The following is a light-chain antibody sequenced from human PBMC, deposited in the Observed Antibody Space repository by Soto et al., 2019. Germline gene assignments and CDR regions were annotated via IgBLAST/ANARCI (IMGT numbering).Light chain of an antibody. CDR1: QSVLYSSNNKNY. V-gene: IGKV4-1*01. Sequence: DIVMTQSPDSLAVSLGERATINCKSSQSVLYSSNNKNYLAWFQQKPGQPPKLLIYWASTRESGVPDRFSGSGSGIDFTLTISSLQAEDVAVYYCQQDYSPPWTFGQGTKVEIK. CDR2: WAS. J-gene: IGKJ1*01. CDR3: QQDYSPPWT.